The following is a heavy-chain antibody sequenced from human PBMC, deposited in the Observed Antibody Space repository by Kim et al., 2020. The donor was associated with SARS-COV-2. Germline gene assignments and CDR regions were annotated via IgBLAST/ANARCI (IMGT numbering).Heavy chain of an antibody. Sequence: SETLSLTCTVSGGSISSSSYYWGWIRQPPGKGLEWIGSIYYSGSTYYNPSLKSRVTISVDTSKNQFSLKLSSVTAADTAVYYCARLNGAPVLRYFGAGYWFDPWGQGTLVTVSS. CDR1: GGSISSSSYY. D-gene: IGHD3-9*01. V-gene: IGHV4-39*01. J-gene: IGHJ5*02. CDR3: ARLNGAPVLRYFGAGYWFDP. CDR2: IYYSGST.